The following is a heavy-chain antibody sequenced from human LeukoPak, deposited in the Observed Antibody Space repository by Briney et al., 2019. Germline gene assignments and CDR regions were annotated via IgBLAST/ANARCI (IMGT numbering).Heavy chain of an antibody. CDR3: ARDRMGGYSGYEAGADY. CDR1: GFTFSSYE. J-gene: IGHJ4*02. D-gene: IGHD5-12*01. V-gene: IGHV3-48*03. CDR2: ISSSGSTI. Sequence: PGGSLRLSCAASGFTFSSYEMNWVRQAPGKGLEWVSYISSSGSTIYYADSVKGRFTISRDNAKNSLYLQMNSLRAEDTAVYYCARDRMGGYSGYEAGADYWGQGTLVTVSS.